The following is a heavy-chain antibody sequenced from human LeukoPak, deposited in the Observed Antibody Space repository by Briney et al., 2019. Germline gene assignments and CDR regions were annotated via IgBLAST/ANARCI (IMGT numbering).Heavy chain of an antibody. V-gene: IGHV1-18*01. CDR3: ARAETTVMDWFDP. CDR1: GYTFTSYG. D-gene: IGHD4-17*01. J-gene: IGHJ5*02. CDR2: ISAYNGNT. Sequence: ASVKVSFTASGYTFTSYGISWVRQAPGQGLEWMGWISAYNGNTNYAQKLQGRVTMTTDTSTSTAYMELRSLRSDDTAVYYCARAETTVMDWFDPWGQGTLVTVSS.